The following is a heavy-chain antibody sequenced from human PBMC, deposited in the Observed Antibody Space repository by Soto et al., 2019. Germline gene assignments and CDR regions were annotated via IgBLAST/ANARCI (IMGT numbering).Heavy chain of an antibody. CDR2: LFGGGTT. V-gene: IGHV3-53*01. CDR1: GFTVSSNY. CDR3: ARGVVVAGAAKYAFDX. J-gene: IGHJ3*01. D-gene: IGHD2-15*01. Sequence: PGGSLRLSCAVSGFTVSSNYMTWVRQAPGKGLEWVSVLFGGGTTYYADSVKGRFTISRDNSKNTLYLQMNSLSAEDTGIYYCARGVVVAGAAKYAFDXWGQGTMVTVS.